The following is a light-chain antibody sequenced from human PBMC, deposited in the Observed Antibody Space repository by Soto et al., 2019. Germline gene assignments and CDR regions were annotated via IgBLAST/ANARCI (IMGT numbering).Light chain of an antibody. CDR3: QQYGGVPYT. Sequence: EVMMTQFPDTVSVTPGETVTLSCGASQSVRTNLAWYQQRPGQAPRLLIHYSSTRASDIPARFSGSGSGTDFTLTISRLEPEDFAIYYCQQYGGVPYTFGQGTKVDIK. J-gene: IGKJ2*01. CDR2: YSS. CDR1: QSVRTN. V-gene: IGKV3D-20*01.